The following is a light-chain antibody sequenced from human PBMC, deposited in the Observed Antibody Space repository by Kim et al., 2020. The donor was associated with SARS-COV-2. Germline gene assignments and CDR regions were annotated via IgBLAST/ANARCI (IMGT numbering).Light chain of an antibody. CDR1: NIGSKS. CDR3: QVWDSSSDLLV. V-gene: IGLV3-21*04. J-gene: IGLJ2*01. Sequence: AQGKTARITCGGNNIGSKSVHWYQQKPGQAPVLVIYYDSDRPSGIPERFSGSNSGNTATLTISRVEAGDEADYYCQVWDSSSDLLVFGGGTQLTVL. CDR2: YDS.